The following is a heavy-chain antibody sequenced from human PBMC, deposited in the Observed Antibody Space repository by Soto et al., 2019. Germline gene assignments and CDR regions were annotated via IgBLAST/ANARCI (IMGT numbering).Heavy chain of an antibody. CDR1: GFTFSSYG. CDR2: ISYDGSNK. CDR3: AKDQHYDILTGYHPDY. J-gene: IGHJ4*02. V-gene: IGHV3-30*18. Sequence: GGSLRLSCAASGFTFSSYGMHWVRQAPGKGLEWVAVISYDGSNKYYADSVKGRFTISRDNSKNTLYLQMNSLRAEDTAVYYCAKDQHYDILTGYHPDYWGQGTLVTVSS. D-gene: IGHD3-9*01.